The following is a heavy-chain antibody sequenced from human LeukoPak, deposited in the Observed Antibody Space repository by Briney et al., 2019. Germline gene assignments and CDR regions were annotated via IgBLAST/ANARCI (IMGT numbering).Heavy chain of an antibody. V-gene: IGHV1-18*01. D-gene: IGHD3-3*01. J-gene: IGHJ6*03. Sequence: ASVKVACKASGYTFTSYGISWDRQAPGQGLEWMGWIRAYNGNTKYGQKLQGRVTLTPETSTSTAYMELRSLRSDDTAVYYCARGGLRFSEWLYPYYYYDMDVWGKGTTVTVSS. CDR1: GYTFTSYG. CDR3: ARGGLRFSEWLYPYYYYDMDV. CDR2: IRAYNGNT.